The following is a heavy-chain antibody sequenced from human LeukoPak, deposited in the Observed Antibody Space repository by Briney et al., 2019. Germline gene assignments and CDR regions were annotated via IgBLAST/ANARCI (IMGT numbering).Heavy chain of an antibody. V-gene: IGHV1-8*01. J-gene: IGHJ4*02. CDR2: MSPASGNT. CDR1: GYTFTSYD. Sequence: ASVRLSCKASGYTFTSYDLNWVRRATGQGLEWMGWMSPASGNTGYAQEFQGRVTMTRDTSVSTAYMELNSLRSEDTAVYDCVRGPPNWGFDSCGQRTLVTVSS. CDR3: VRGPPNWGFDS. D-gene: IGHD7-27*01.